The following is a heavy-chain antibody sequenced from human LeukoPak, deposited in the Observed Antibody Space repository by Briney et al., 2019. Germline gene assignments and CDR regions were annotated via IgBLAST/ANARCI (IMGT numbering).Heavy chain of an antibody. D-gene: IGHD3-22*01. CDR3: ARARYYYDSSGYSPVNTYFDH. Sequence: SVKVSCKASGGTFSSYAISWVRQAPGQGLEWMGRINPIFGTANYAQKFQGRVTITTDESTSTAYMELSSLRSEDTAVYYCARARYYYDSSGYSPVNTYFDHWGQGTLVTVSS. CDR2: INPIFGTA. V-gene: IGHV1-69*05. J-gene: IGHJ4*02. CDR1: GGTFSSYA.